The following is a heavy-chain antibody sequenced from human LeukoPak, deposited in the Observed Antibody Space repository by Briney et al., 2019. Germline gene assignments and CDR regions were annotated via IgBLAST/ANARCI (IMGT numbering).Heavy chain of an antibody. V-gene: IGHV4-4*02. CDR2: IYHNGTP. CDR1: VGSINSGNW. J-gene: IGHJ6*02. Sequence: SETLSLTCAVSVGSINSGNWWRWVRQSPGKVLEWIGEIYHNGTPNYNPSLKSRVTISADTFKNHFSLKMTSVTAADTAVYYCATAPILRGEGGEHYKYGMDVWGQGTTVIVSS. CDR3: ATAPILRGEGGEHYKYGMDV. D-gene: IGHD2-2*02.